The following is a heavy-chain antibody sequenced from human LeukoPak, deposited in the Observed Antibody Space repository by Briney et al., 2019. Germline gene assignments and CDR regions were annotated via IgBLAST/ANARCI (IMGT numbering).Heavy chain of an antibody. J-gene: IGHJ4*02. CDR1: GFTYSSYA. V-gene: IGHV3-23*01. CDR3: AKVGYFFGYLYYFDN. CDR2: ISGSGAST. Sequence: GGSLRLSCAASGFTYSSYAMSWVRQAPGKGLEWVSVISGSGASTSYADSVKGRFTIARDNSKNTLYLQMNSLRAEDTAVYYCAKVGYFFGYLYYFDNWGQGTLVTVSS. D-gene: IGHD5-18*01.